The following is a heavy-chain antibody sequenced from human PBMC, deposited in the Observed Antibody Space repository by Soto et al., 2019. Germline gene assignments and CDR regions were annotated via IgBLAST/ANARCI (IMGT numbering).Heavy chain of an antibody. CDR3: ARRTWGMDV. CDR2: IFHSGNT. D-gene: IGHD2-2*01. CDR1: SGSIGTTNW. V-gene: IGHV4-4*02. Sequence: QVQLQESGPGLVKPSGTLSLTCAVSSGSIGTTNWWSWVRQTPGKGLEWIGEIFHSGNTYYNPSLARRVTKSVDTSKNQFSLNLRSVTAADTAVYYCARRTWGMDVLGQGTTVTVPS. J-gene: IGHJ6*02.